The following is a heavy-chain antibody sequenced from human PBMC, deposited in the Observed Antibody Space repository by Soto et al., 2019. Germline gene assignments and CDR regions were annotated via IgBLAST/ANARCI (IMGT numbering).Heavy chain of an antibody. CDR1: GYTLTELS. Sequence: ASVKDSCKVSGYTLTELSMHWVRQAPGKGLEWMGGFDPEDGETIYAQKFQGRVTMTEDTSTDTAYMELSSLRSEDTAVYYCATSGSSGYSIDAFDIWGQGTMVTVSS. CDR3: ATSGSSGYSIDAFDI. J-gene: IGHJ3*02. D-gene: IGHD3-22*01. V-gene: IGHV1-24*01. CDR2: FDPEDGET.